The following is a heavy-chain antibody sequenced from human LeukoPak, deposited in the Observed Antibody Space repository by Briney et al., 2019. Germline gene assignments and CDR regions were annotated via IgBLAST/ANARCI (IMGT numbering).Heavy chain of an antibody. CDR2: INWNGGST. V-gene: IGHV3-20*04. D-gene: IGHD3-10*01. Sequence: GGSLRLSCAVSGFTFNDYGMGWVRQAPGKGLEWVSGINWNGGSTHYADSVKGRFTISRDNAENSLYLQMNSLRAEDAAVYYCTTYGSGRKFDYWGQGILVTVSS. J-gene: IGHJ4*02. CDR3: TTYGSGRKFDY. CDR1: GFTFNDYG.